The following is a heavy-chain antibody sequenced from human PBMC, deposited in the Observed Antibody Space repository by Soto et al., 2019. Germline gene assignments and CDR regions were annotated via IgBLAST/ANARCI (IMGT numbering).Heavy chain of an antibody. CDR2: INHSGST. Sequence: SETLSLTCAVYGGSFSGYYWSWIRQPPGKGLEWIGEINHSGSTNYNPSLKSRVTISVDTAKNQFSLKLSSVTAADTAVYYCARMALLGYCSSTSCPNWFDPWGQGTLVTVSS. CDR1: GGSFSGYY. CDR3: ARMALLGYCSSTSCPNWFDP. J-gene: IGHJ5*02. D-gene: IGHD2-2*01. V-gene: IGHV4-34*01.